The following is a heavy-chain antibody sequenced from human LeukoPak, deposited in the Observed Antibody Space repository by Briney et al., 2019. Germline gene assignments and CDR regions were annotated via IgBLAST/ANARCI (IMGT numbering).Heavy chain of an antibody. V-gene: IGHV4-59*08. J-gene: IGHJ4*02. CDR2: IYYSGST. CDR3: ARQRFGSSLDY. CDR1: GGSISSYY. Sequence: PSETLSLTCTVSGGSISSYYWTWIRQPPGKGLEWIGYIYYSGSTNYNPSLKSRVTISVDTSKNQFSLKLSSATAADTAVYYCARQRFGSSLDYWGQGTLVTVSS. D-gene: IGHD6-13*01.